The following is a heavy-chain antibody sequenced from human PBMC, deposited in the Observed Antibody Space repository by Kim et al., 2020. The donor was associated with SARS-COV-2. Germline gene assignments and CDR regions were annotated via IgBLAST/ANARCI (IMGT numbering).Heavy chain of an antibody. CDR2: IYYSGST. CDR3: AGSEAARRRYNWFDP. Sequence: SETLSLTCTVSGGSISSYYWSWIRQPPGKGLEWIGYIYYSGSTNYNPSLKSRVTISVDTSKNQFSLKLSSVTAADTAVYYCAGSEAARRRYNWFDPWGQGTLVTVSS. CDR1: GGSISSYY. V-gene: IGHV4-59*01. J-gene: IGHJ5*02. D-gene: IGHD6-6*01.